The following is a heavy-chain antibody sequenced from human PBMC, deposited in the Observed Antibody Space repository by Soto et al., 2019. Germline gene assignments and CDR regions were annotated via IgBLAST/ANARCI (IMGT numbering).Heavy chain of an antibody. V-gene: IGHV4-61*01. Sequence: PSETLSLTCTVSGGSVSSINYYWIWIRQPPGRGLEWIGYVYYSGDTNYNPSLKSRVSISVDSSKNQFSLKLNSVTAADTAVYYCARDGRMPTDLGGYYFYGMDVWGQGTTVTVSS. D-gene: IGHD4-4*01. CDR2: VYYSGDT. CDR1: GGSVSSINYY. CDR3: ARDGRMPTDLGGYYFYGMDV. J-gene: IGHJ6*02.